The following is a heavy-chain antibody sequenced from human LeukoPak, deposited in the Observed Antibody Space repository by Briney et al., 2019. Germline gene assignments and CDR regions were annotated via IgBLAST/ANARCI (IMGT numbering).Heavy chain of an antibody. V-gene: IGHV1-46*01. CDR2: INPSGGST. CDR1: GYTFTSYY. J-gene: IGHJ5*02. CDR3: ARQGYDFESDP. D-gene: IGHD3-3*01. Sequence: ASVKVSCKASGYTFTSYYMHWVRQAPGQGLEWMGIINPSGGSTSYARKFQGRVTMTRDTSTSTVYMELSSLRSEDTAVYYCARQGYDFESDPWGQGTLVTVSS.